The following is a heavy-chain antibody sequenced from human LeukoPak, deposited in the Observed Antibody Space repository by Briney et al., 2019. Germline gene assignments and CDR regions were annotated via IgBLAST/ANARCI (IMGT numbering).Heavy chain of an antibody. V-gene: IGHV3-64D*09. Sequence: GGSLRLSCSASGFTFSSYAMKWVRQAPGKGLEYVSGISSNGGSTYYADSVKGRFTISRDNSKNTLYLQMNSLRAADTAVYYCVSHDYGGNWHWGQGTMVTVSS. CDR3: VSHDYGGNWH. CDR1: GFTFSSYA. J-gene: IGHJ4*02. D-gene: IGHD4-23*01. CDR2: ISSNGGST.